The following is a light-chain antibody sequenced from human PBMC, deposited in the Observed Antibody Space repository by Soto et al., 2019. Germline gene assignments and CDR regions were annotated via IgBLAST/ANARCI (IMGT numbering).Light chain of an antibody. CDR3: SSYGGRDDMI. J-gene: IGLJ2*01. V-gene: IGLV2-8*01. CDR2: GVT. CDR1: SSEVGGYDR. Sequence: QSVLTQPPSAPGSPGQSVTISCTGTSSEVGGYDRVSWFQQHPGKAPKLLIYGVTDRISGVPVHFSGSKSANTASLTVSGLQAEDEADYYCSSYGGRDDMIFGGGTKLTVL.